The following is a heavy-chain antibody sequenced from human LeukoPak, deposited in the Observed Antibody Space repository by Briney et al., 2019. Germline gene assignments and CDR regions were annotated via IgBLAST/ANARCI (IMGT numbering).Heavy chain of an antibody. J-gene: IGHJ3*02. CDR1: GYSISSGYY. CDR2: IYHSGST. V-gene: IGHV4-38-2*01. CDR3: ARAASGYGFHDAFDI. D-gene: IGHD5-18*01. Sequence: SSETLSLTCAVSGYSISSGYYWGWIRQPPGKGLEWIGSIYHSGSTYYNPSLKSRVTISVDTSKNQFSLKLSSVTAADTAVYYCARAASGYGFHDAFDIWGQGIMVTVSS.